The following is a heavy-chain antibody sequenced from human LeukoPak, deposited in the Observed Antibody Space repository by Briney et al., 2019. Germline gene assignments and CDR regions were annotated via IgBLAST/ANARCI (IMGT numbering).Heavy chain of an antibody. V-gene: IGHV3-23*01. Sequence: GGSLRLSCAASGFTFASYGMSWVRQAPGKGLEWGSFITTNGGRTSYADSVEGRFTISRDNPRNTLYMQMNSLRDEDTAVYYCAIMHGYYDGSGYWVQWGQGTLVTVSS. CDR1: GFTFASYG. D-gene: IGHD3-22*01. CDR3: AIMHGYYDGSGYWVQ. J-gene: IGHJ1*01. CDR2: ITTNGGRT.